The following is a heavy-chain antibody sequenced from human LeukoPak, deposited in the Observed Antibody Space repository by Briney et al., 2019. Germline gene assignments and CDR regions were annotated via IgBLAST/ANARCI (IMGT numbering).Heavy chain of an antibody. Sequence: GGSLRLSCAASRFTFSTYSMNWVRQAPGRGLEWVSYISSSSTNIYYKDSVRGRFTISRDNAKNSLYLHMTSLRAEDTAVYYCVRNDGDNAFDIWGQGTMVIVSS. CDR3: VRNDGDNAFDI. J-gene: IGHJ3*02. CDR1: RFTFSTYS. D-gene: IGHD4-17*01. CDR2: ISSSSTNI. V-gene: IGHV3-48*01.